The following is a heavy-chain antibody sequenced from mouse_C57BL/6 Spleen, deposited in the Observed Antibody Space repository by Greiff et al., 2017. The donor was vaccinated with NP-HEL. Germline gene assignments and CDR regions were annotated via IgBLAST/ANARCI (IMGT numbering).Heavy chain of an antibody. D-gene: IGHD1-1*02. Sequence: VQLQQPGAELVKPGASVKMSCKASGYTFTSYWITWVKQRPGQGLEWIGDIYPGSGSTNYNEKFKSKATLTVDPSYSTAYMQLSSLTSEDSSVYSCARKRWDYWGQGTTLTVSS. CDR3: ARKRWDY. V-gene: IGHV1-55*01. CDR1: GYTFTSYW. CDR2: IYPGSGST. J-gene: IGHJ2*01.